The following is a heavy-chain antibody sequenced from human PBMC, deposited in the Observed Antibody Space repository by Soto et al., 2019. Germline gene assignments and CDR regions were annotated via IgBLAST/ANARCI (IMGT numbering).Heavy chain of an antibody. D-gene: IGHD6-13*01. CDR3: ARHNSIAAAGNFDY. J-gene: IGHJ4*02. Sequence: SETLSLTCTVSGGSISSSSYYWVWIRQPPGKGLEWIGSIYYSGSTYYNPSLKSRVTISVDTSKNQFSLKLSSVTAADTAVYYCARHNSIAAAGNFDYWGQGTLVTVSS. CDR2: IYYSGST. V-gene: IGHV4-39*01. CDR1: GGSISSSSYY.